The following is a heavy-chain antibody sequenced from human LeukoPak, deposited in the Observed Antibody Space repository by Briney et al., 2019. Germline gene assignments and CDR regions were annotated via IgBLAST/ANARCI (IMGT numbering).Heavy chain of an antibody. Sequence: GGSLRLSCAASGFTFSSCGMHWARQAPGKGLEWESVISYDGSNKYYADSVKGRLTISRDNSKNTLFLEMNSLRAEDTAVCYCAKALTSGWYLDAFNIWGQGTMVTVSS. CDR2: ISYDGSNK. D-gene: IGHD6-19*01. V-gene: IGHV3-30*18. J-gene: IGHJ3*02. CDR3: AKALTSGWYLDAFNI. CDR1: GFTFSSCG.